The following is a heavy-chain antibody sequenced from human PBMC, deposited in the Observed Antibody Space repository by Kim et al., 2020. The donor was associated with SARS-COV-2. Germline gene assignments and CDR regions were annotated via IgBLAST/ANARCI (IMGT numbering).Heavy chain of an antibody. J-gene: IGHJ6*03. CDR3: ARSLHYYYIDV. V-gene: IGHV3-48*02. CDR1: GFTFSPYT. Sequence: GGSLRLSCVASGFTFSPYTFNWVCQAPGKGLELVSYISNGISTIYYADSVKGRFTISRDNAKSSLYLQMDSLTDEDTAVYYCARSLHYYYIDVWGKGTTVTVS. CDR2: ISNGISTI.